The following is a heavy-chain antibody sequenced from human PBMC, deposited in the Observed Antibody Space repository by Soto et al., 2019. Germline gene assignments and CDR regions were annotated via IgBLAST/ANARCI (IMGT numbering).Heavy chain of an antibody. Sequence: ETLSLTCSVSGDSVSSGSYYWSWIRQPPGKGLEWIGYMYYSGSSNYNPSLKSRVTISVDTSKNQFFLTLNAVTAADTAVYYCATRPPRVGYFGVFDYWSQGTLVTVSS. J-gene: IGHJ4*02. CDR3: ATRPPRVGYFGVFDY. V-gene: IGHV4-61*01. D-gene: IGHD2-21*01. CDR2: MYYSGSS. CDR1: GDSVSSGSYY.